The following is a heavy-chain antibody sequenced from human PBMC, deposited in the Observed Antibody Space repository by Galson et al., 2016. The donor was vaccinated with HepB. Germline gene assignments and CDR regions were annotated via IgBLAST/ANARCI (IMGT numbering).Heavy chain of an antibody. D-gene: IGHD3-16*01. CDR1: GGSIRSYY. CDR2: IYYSGST. Sequence: ETLSLTCSVSGGSIRSYYWSWIRQSPGKGLEWIGYIYYSGSTNYNPSLKSRVTISVDASKKQISLNLSSVTAADTAVYYCARDGGLRSWYYFDYWGQGTLVTVSS. CDR3: ARDGGLRSWYYFDY. V-gene: IGHV4-59*01. J-gene: IGHJ4*02.